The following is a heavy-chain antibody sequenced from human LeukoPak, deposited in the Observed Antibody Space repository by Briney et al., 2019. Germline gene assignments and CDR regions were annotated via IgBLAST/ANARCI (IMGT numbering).Heavy chain of an antibody. CDR3: ARDWGATNYYDSSGYYEYYFDY. D-gene: IGHD3-22*01. J-gene: IGHJ4*02. Sequence: SETLSLTCAVYGGSFSGYYWGWIRQPPGKGLEWIGSIYHSGSTYYNPSLKSRVTISVDKSKNQYSLKLSSVTAADTAVYYCARDWGATNYYDSSGYYEYYFDYWGQGTLVTVSS. CDR1: GGSFSGYY. CDR2: IYHSGST. V-gene: IGHV4-38-2*02.